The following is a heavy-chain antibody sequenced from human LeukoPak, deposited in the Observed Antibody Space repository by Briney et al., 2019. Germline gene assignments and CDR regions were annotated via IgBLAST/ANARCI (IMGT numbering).Heavy chain of an antibody. J-gene: IGHJ2*01. V-gene: IGHV4-30-2*01. CDR3: ARDSQSQYFDL. CDR1: GGSISSGFYY. CDR2: IYHSGST. Sequence: SQTLSLTCTVSGGSISSGFYYWSWIRQPPGKGLEWIGYIYHSGSTYYNPSLKSRVTISVDRSKNQFSLKLSSVTAADTAVYYCARDSQSQYFDLWGRGTLVTVSS.